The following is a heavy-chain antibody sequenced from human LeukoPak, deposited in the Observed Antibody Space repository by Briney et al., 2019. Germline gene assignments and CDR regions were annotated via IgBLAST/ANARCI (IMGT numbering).Heavy chain of an antibody. J-gene: IGHJ3*02. D-gene: IGHD4-17*01. CDR1: GFTFSSYE. V-gene: IGHV3-48*03. CDR3: ARDPNGDYIGAFDM. Sequence: PGGSLRLSCAASGFTFSSYEMNWVRQAPGKGLEWVSYISSSGSTIYYADSVKGRFTISRDNSKNTLYLQMNGLRAEDTAVYYCARDPNGDYIGAFDMWGRGTLVTVSS. CDR2: ISSSGSTI.